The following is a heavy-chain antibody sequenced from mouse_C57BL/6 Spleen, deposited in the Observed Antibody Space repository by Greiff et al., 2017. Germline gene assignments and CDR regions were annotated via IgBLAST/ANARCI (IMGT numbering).Heavy chain of an antibody. V-gene: IGHV1-82*01. CDR3: AREDYGSNSCFAY. J-gene: IGHJ3*01. CDR2: IYPGDGDT. CDR1: GYAFSSSW. D-gene: IGHD1-1*01. Sequence: QVQLQQSGPELVKPGASVKISCKASGYAFSSSWMNWVKQRPGKGLEWIGRIYPGDGDTNYNGKFKGKATLTADKSSSTAYMQLSSLTSEDSAVYFCAREDYGSNSCFAYWGQGTLVTVSA.